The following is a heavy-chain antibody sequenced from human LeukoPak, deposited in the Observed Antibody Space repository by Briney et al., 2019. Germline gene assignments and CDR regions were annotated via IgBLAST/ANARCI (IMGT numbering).Heavy chain of an antibody. V-gene: IGHV5-51*01. D-gene: IGHD3-10*01. CDR1: GYIFSNFW. CDR3: ARIRGFRGVYTHNYYGLGV. Sequence: GESLKISCKSSGYIFSNFWIAWVRQVPGKGLEWMGVIYPGDSETTYSPTFQGQVTISADKSASTAYLQWRSLKTSDTAIYYCARIRGFRGVYTHNYYGLGVWGQGTTVTVSS. CDR2: IYPGDSET. J-gene: IGHJ6*02.